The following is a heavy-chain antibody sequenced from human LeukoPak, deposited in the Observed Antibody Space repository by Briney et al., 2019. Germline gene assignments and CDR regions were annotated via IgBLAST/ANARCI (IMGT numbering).Heavy chain of an antibody. J-gene: IGHJ1*01. CDR2: INPFGGMT. Sequence: GASVKVSCKGSGDTFSSSYIHWVRQAPGQGPEWMGIINPFGGMTSYAQKFRGRVTFTRDTSTSTMELSSLASEDTAVYYCARGGHAHPKWLPDAEYLQHWGRGTLVTVSS. V-gene: IGHV1-46*01. CDR3: ARGGHAHPKWLPDAEYLQH. CDR1: GDTFSSSY. D-gene: IGHD3-22*01.